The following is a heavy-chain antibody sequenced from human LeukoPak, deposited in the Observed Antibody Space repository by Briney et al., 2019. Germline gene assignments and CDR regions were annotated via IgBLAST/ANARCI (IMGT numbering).Heavy chain of an antibody. D-gene: IGHD2-2*01. CDR3: ALGAGYCSSTSCYFTDY. CDR1: GVSISSYY. CDR2: IYTSGSS. Sequence: SETLSLTCTVSGVSISSYYWGWIRQPAGKGLEWIGRIYTSGSSNYNPSLKSRVTVSVDTSKNQFSLKLSSVTAADTAVYYCALGAGYCSSTSCYFTDYWGQGTLVTVSS. V-gene: IGHV4-4*07. J-gene: IGHJ4*02.